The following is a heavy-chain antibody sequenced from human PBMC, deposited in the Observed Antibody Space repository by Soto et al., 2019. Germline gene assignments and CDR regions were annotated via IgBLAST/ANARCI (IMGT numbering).Heavy chain of an antibody. Sequence: GASVKVSCKASGGTFSSYAISWVRQAPGQGLEWMGGIIPIFGTANYAQKFQGRVTITADESTSTAYMELSSLRSEDTAVYYCARGIYDGYNWNDPPAPGQDWFDPWGQGTLVTVSS. D-gene: IGHD1-20*01. V-gene: IGHV1-69*13. CDR1: GGTFSSYA. J-gene: IGHJ5*02. CDR2: IIPIFGTA. CDR3: ARGIYDGYNWNDPPAPGQDWFDP.